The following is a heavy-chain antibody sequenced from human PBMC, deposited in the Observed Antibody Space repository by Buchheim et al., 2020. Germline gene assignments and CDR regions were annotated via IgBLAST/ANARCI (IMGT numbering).Heavy chain of an antibody. CDR3: ARGGTVTTLTL. V-gene: IGHV4-59*01. CDR2: MYYSGST. CDR1: GGSINNYY. J-gene: IGHJ4*02. D-gene: IGHD4-17*01. Sequence: QVQLQESGPGLVKPSETLSLMCTVSGGSINNYYWNWIRQPPGRGLEWIGNMYYSGSTNYNPSLKSRLTISVDTSKNQFSLKLSSVAAADTAAYYCARGGTVTTLTLWGQGTL.